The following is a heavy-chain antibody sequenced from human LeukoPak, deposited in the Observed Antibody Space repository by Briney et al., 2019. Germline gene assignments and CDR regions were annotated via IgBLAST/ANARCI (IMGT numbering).Heavy chain of an antibody. J-gene: IGHJ4*02. CDR1: GFTFSDFS. CDR3: SRDSHGDDVLDY. D-gene: IGHD3-3*01. Sequence: GGSLTLSCKVSGFTFSDFSMTWVRQAPGKGLEWVGFIRRRSYSGTPGYAASVRGRFTISIDDSKNIAFLQMNNLKTEDTAIYYCSRDSHGDDVLDYWGQGAVVTVSS. V-gene: IGHV3-49*04. CDR2: IRRRSYSGTP.